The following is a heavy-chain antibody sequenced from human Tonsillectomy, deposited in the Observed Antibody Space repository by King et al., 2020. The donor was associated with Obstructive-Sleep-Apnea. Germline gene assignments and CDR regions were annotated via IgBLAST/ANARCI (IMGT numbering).Heavy chain of an antibody. D-gene: IGHD2-2*01. V-gene: IGHV4-59*01. J-gene: IGHJ4*02. Sequence: PLQESGPGLVKPSETLSLTCAVSGGSINNCYWSWIRQTPGKGLEYIGYIYYSGSTNYNPSLKSRVTISVDTSKTQFSLRLSSVTAADTAVYYCARAAYCSTTSCPFDYWGQGTLVTVSS. CDR2: IYYSGST. CDR3: ARAAYCSTTSCPFDY. CDR1: GGSINNCY.